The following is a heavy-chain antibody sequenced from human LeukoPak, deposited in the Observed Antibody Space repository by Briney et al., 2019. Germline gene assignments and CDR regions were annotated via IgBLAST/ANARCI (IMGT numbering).Heavy chain of an antibody. Sequence: PGGSLRLSCAASGFTFNSYAMSWVRQAPGKGLEWVSAMSGSGGNTYYTDSVKGRFTISRDNSKNTLYLQMNSLRAEDTAVYCCAKWAGYYYDSSAFYGFDYWGQGTLVTVSS. CDR3: AKWAGYYYDSSAFYGFDY. CDR1: GFTFNSYA. D-gene: IGHD3-22*01. V-gene: IGHV3-23*01. CDR2: MSGSGGNT. J-gene: IGHJ4*02.